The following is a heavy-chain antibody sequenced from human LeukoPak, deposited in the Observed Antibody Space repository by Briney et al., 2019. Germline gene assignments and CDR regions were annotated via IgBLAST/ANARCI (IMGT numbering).Heavy chain of an antibody. CDR3: ARGRGAYNWNDGNY. D-gene: IGHD1-1*01. CDR1: GFTFSSYA. V-gene: IGHV3-30*01. Sequence: PGGSLSLSCAASGFTFSSYAMHWVRQAPGKGLEWVALIAFDGSNKYYADSVKGRFTVSRDNSKNTLYLQMNSLRAEDTAVYYCARGRGAYNWNDGNYWGQGALVTVSS. J-gene: IGHJ4*02. CDR2: IAFDGSNK.